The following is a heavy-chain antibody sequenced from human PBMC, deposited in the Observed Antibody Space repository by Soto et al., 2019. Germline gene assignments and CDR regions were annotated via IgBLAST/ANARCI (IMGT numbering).Heavy chain of an antibody. Sequence: EVQLVESGGGLVQPGGSLRLSCAASGFTFSSYSMNWVRQAPGKGLEWVSYISSSSSTIYYADSVKGRFTISRDNAKNXLXLXXNSLRAEDTAVYYCARSVWFGELLPQPYYYYGMDVWGQGTTVTVSS. CDR3: ARSVWFGELLPQPYYYYGMDV. J-gene: IGHJ6*02. D-gene: IGHD3-10*01. V-gene: IGHV3-48*01. CDR2: ISSSSSTI. CDR1: GFTFSSYS.